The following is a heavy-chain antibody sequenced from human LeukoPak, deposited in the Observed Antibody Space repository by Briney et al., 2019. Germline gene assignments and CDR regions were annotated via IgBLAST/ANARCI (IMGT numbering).Heavy chain of an antibody. CDR1: GFTFDDYT. D-gene: IGHD5-24*01. J-gene: IGHJ3*02. CDR3: AKDIEWLQLVGAFDI. V-gene: IGHV3-43*01. Sequence: GGSLRLSCAASGFTFDDYTMHWVRQAPGKGLEWVSLISWDGGSTYYADSVKGRFTISRDNSKNSLYLQMNSLRTEDTALYYCAKDIEWLQLVGAFDIWGQGTMVTVSS. CDR2: ISWDGGST.